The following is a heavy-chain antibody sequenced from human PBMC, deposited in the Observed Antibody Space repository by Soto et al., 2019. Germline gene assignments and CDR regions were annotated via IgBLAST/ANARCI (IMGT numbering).Heavy chain of an antibody. CDR2: ISSSSSYT. CDR3: ARGSVDTATVVSDY. Sequence: PGGSLRLSCAASGFTFSDYYMSWIRQAPGKGLEWVSYISSSSSYTNYADSVKGRFTISRDNAKNSLYLQMNSLRAEDTAVYYCARGSVDTATVVSDYWGQGTLVTVSS. J-gene: IGHJ4*02. V-gene: IGHV3-11*06. CDR1: GFTFSDYY. D-gene: IGHD5-18*01.